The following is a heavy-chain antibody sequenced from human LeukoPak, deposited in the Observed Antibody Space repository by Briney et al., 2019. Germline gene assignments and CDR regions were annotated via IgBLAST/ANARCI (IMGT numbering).Heavy chain of an antibody. D-gene: IGHD3-22*01. Sequence: GGSLRLSCAASGFTVSSNYMSWVRQAPGKGLEWVSVIYSEGSTYYADSVKGRFTISRDNSENTLYLQMNSLRAEDTAVYYCAREPSYYDTSGYYHWGQGTLVTVSS. V-gene: IGHV3-66*01. CDR1: GFTVSSNY. J-gene: IGHJ4*02. CDR2: IYSEGST. CDR3: AREPSYYDTSGYYH.